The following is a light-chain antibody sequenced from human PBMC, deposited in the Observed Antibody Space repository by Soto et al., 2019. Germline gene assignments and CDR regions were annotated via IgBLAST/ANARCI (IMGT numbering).Light chain of an antibody. J-gene: IGKJ1*01. Sequence: TLSVSPGERATLSCRASQSISSNLAWYQQKPGQPPRLLIYGTSTRATGIPARFSGSGSGTEFTLTISSLQSEDFAVYYCQQYNNWPPWTFGQGTKVDIK. CDR1: QSISSN. V-gene: IGKV3-15*01. CDR3: QQYNNWPPWT. CDR2: GTS.